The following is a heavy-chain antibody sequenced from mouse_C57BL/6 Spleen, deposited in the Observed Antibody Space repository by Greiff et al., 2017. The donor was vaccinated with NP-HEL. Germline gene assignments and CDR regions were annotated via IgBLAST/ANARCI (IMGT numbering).Heavy chain of an antibody. CDR3: ARHYYGSSLYAMDY. J-gene: IGHJ4*01. CDR1: GYTFTSYW. D-gene: IGHD1-1*01. CDR2: IYPGSGST. V-gene: IGHV1-55*01. Sequence: QVQLKESGAELVKPGASVKMSCKASGYTFTSYWITWVKQRPGQGLEWIGDIYPGSGSTNYNEKFKSKATLTVDTSSSTAYMQLSSLTSEDSAVYYCARHYYGSSLYAMDYWGQGTSVTVSS.